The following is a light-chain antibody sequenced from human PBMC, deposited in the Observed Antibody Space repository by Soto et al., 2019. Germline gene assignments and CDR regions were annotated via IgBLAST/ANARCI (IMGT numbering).Light chain of an antibody. CDR3: SSYTTSNTQV. V-gene: IGLV2-14*01. J-gene: IGLJ3*02. CDR1: SSDVGTYNY. Sequence: QSALTQPASVSGSPGQSITISCTGTSSDVGTYNYVSCYQHRPRKAPKLMIYDVSYRPSGVSNRFSGSKSANTASLTISGLQAEDEADYYCSSYTTSNTQVFGGGTKLTVL. CDR2: DVS.